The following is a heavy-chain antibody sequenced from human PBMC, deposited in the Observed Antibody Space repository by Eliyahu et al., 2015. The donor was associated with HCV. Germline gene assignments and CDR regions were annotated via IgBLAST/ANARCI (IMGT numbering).Heavy chain of an antibody. CDR2: ISSDGSNK. V-gene: IGHV3-30*03. J-gene: IGHJ4*02. CDR1: GLTFSSHG. D-gene: IGHD3-10*01. CDR3: ATGGIIDY. Sequence: QVQLVESGGGVVQPGRSLXLSCAASGLTFSSHGXHWVRQAPGKGLGWVAIISSDGSNKYYGDSVRGRFTISRDNSKNTMYLQMNSLITEDTAVYYCATGGIIDYWGQGTLVTVSS.